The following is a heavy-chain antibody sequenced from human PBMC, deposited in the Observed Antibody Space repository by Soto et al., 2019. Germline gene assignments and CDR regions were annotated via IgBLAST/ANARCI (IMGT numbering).Heavy chain of an antibody. CDR3: AKDLGTDYFWSAYYTYYYMDV. CDR1: GFTFSSYA. Sequence: VQLLESGGGLVQPGGSLRLSCAASGFTFSSYALNWVRQAPGKGLEWVSVISGSGDNTYYADSVKGRFTISRDNSKNTLYLQMNSLRAEDTAVYYCAKDLGTDYFWSAYYTYYYMDVWGKGTTVTVSS. D-gene: IGHD3-3*01. J-gene: IGHJ6*03. CDR2: ISGSGDNT. V-gene: IGHV3-23*01.